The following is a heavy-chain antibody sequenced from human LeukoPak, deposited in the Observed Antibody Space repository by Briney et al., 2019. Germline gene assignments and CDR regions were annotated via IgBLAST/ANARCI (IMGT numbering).Heavy chain of an antibody. V-gene: IGHV3-11*01. CDR3: ARELHSGTWDYYYMDV. Sequence: PGGSLRLSCAASGFTFSNYYMNWTRQTPGKGLEWVSTIASTGVTISYADSVKGRFTMSRDNAKNLLFLQMNSLTAEDTAVYFCARELHSGTWDYYYMDVWGKGTTVTVSS. J-gene: IGHJ6*03. CDR1: GFTFSNYY. D-gene: IGHD2-15*01. CDR2: IASTGVTI.